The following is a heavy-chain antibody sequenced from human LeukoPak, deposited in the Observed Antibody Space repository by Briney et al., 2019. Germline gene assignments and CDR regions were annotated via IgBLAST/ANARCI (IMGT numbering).Heavy chain of an antibody. CDR1: GFTFGDYA. J-gene: IGHJ4*02. V-gene: IGHV3-49*04. Sequence: GGSLRLSCTASGFTFGDYAMSWVRQAPGKGLEWVGFIRSKAYGGTTEYAASVKGRFTISRDDSKSIAYLQMNSLKTEDTAVYYCTRALGVFWSGYSFDYWGQGTLVTVSS. D-gene: IGHD3-3*01. CDR2: IRSKAYGGTT. CDR3: TRALGVFWSGYSFDY.